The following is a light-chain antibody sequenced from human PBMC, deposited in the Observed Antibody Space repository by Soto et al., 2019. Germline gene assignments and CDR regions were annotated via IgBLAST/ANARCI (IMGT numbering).Light chain of an antibody. CDR2: GAS. CDR3: QQYNSYPLT. J-gene: IGKJ4*01. Sequence: EVVLTQSPGTLSLSPGERATLSCRASQSVSSGYIAWYQQKPGQAPRLLIAGASTRATGIPDRFSGSGSGTDFTLTISSLQPDDFATYYCQQYNSYPLTFGGGTKVEIK. CDR1: QSVSSGY. V-gene: IGKV3-20*01.